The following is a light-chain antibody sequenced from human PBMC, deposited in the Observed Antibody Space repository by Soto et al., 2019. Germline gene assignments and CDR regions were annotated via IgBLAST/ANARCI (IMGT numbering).Light chain of an antibody. CDR3: HQYRT. J-gene: IGKJ1*01. CDR2: GAS. CDR1: QSVTRD. V-gene: IGKV3-15*01. Sequence: EILVTQSPATLSVSPGERVTLSCRASQSVTRDLAWYQQKPGQAPRLLIYGASTRATGIPARFSGSGSGTEFTLTINSLQSEDFAIYYCHQYRTFGQGTRVEIK.